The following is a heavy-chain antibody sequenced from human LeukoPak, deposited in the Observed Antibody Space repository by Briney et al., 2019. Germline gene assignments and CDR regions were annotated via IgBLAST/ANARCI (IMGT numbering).Heavy chain of an antibody. CDR3: ARVGYYDFWSGYYSAFDY. J-gene: IGHJ4*02. CDR2: INHSGST. D-gene: IGHD3-3*01. CDR1: GGSISSSSYY. Sequence: PSETLSLTCTVSGGSISSSSYYWSWIRQPPGKGLEWIGEINHSGSTNYNPSLKGRVTISVDTSKNQFSLKLSSVTAADTAVYYCARVGYYDFWSGYYSAFDYWGQGTLVTVSS. V-gene: IGHV4-39*07.